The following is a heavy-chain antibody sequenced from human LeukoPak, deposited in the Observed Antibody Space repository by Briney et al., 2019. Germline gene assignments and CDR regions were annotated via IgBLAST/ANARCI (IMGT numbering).Heavy chain of an antibody. J-gene: IGHJ6*02. V-gene: IGHV1-18*01. Sequence: AASVKVSCKTSGYTFTSYGISWVRQAPGQGLEWMGWINAYTGNTNYAQKLQGRVTMATDTSTSTAYMELRGLRSDDTAVYYWARVYFDRYPFLYGMDVWGQGTTVTVSS. CDR2: INAYTGNT. CDR1: GYTFTSYG. CDR3: ARVYFDRYPFLYGMDV. D-gene: IGHD3-9*01.